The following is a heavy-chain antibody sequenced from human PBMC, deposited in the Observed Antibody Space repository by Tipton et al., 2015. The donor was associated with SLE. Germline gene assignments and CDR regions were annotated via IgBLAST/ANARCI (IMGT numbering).Heavy chain of an antibody. V-gene: IGHV4-4*09. CDR3: ARDRALYSSSWYDAFDI. J-gene: IGHJ3*02. CDR1: GGSFSGYY. Sequence: TLSLTCAVYGGSFSGYYWSWIRQPAGKGLEWIGYIYTSGSTNYNPSLKSRVTISVDTSKNQFSLKLSSVTAADTAVHYCARDRALYSSSWYDAFDIWGQGTMLTVSS. D-gene: IGHD6-13*01. CDR2: IYTSGST.